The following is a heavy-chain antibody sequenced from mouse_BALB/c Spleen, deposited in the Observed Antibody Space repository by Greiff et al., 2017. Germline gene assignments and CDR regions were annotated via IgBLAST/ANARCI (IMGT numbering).Heavy chain of an antibody. V-gene: IGHV5-15*02. Sequence: DVQLVESGGGLVQPGGSRKLSCAASGFTFSDYGMAWVRQAPGKGPEWVAFISNLAYSIYYADTVTGRFTISRENAKNTLYLEMSSLRSEDTAMYYCARGLYGNYPYYAMDYWGQGASVAVTS. CDR3: ARGLYGNYPYYAMDY. J-gene: IGHJ4*01. CDR2: ISNLAYSI. CDR1: GFTFSDYG. D-gene: IGHD2-1*01.